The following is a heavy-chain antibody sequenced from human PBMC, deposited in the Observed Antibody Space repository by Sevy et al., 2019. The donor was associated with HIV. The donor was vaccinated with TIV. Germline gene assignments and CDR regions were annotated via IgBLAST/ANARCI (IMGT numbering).Heavy chain of an antibody. CDR1: GFTFSTYA. D-gene: IGHD2-15*01. V-gene: IGHV3-23*01. CDR3: AKGFCSGGSCPRDYYYYGMDV. J-gene: IGHJ6*02. Sequence: GGSLRLSCAASGFTFSTYAMNWVRQAPGKGPEWVSSISGSGRYTYYADSVEGRFTISRDSSKNTLYLQMNSLRADDTAVYYCAKGFCSGGSCPRDYYYYGMDVWGQGTTVTVSS. CDR2: ISGSGRYT.